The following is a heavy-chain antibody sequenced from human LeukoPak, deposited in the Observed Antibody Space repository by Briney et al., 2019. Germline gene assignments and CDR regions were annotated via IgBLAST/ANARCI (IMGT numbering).Heavy chain of an antibody. D-gene: IGHD6-13*01. V-gene: IGHV5-51*01. CDR3: ARRYSSSWVYYFDY. CDR1: GYSFTSYW. J-gene: IGHJ4*02. CDR2: IYPGDSDT. Sequence: GESLKISCKGSGYSFTSYWIGWVRQMPGKGLEWMGIIYPGDSDTRYSPSFQGQVTISADKSSSTAYLQWSSLKAPDTAMYYCARRYSSSWVYYFDYWGQGTLVTVSS.